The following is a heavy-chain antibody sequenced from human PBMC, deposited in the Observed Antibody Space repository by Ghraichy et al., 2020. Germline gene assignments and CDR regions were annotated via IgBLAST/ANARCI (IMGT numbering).Heavy chain of an antibody. CDR3: ARRGRGYSLYYYGLDV. Sequence: SETLSLICTVSGGSIRSQFWTWIRKPPGKGLEWIGYVSYTGNTNYNPSLKSRVIISVDTSKNQFSLSLTSVTAADTAVYYCARRGRGYSLYYYGLDVWGQGPTVTVSS. CDR1: GGSIRSQF. CDR2: VSYTGNT. V-gene: IGHV4-59*08. D-gene: IGHD5-18*01. J-gene: IGHJ6*02.